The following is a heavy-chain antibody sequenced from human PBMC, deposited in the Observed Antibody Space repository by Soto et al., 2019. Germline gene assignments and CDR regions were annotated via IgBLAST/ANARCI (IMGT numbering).Heavy chain of an antibody. D-gene: IGHD1-26*01. J-gene: IGHJ4*02. CDR3: VRAPSGSYPEFDY. V-gene: IGHV3-30-3*01. CDR1: GFIFSSYT. Sequence: QVQLVESGGGVVQPGRSLRLSCAASGFIFSSYTMHWVRQAPGKGLEWVGVITYDGSNQYYADSVKGRFTIYRDNSRNMLFLQMNSLRPDDTAVYYCVRAPSGSYPEFDYWGQGTLVTVSS. CDR2: ITYDGSNQ.